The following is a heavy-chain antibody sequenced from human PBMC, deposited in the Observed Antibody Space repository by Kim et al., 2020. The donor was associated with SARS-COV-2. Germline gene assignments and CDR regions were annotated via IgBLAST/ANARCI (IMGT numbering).Heavy chain of an antibody. CDR1: GFTFSSYG. D-gene: IGHD3-10*01. V-gene: IGHV3-30*18. J-gene: IGHJ4*02. Sequence: GGYLRLSCEVSGFTFSSYGMHWVRQTPGKGLEWVAVISNDGSNEHYVDFAKGRFTISRDNSKNTLYLQMKSLRVEDTALYYCAKDTDYFGSGPFDSWGQGTLVTVSS. CDR3: AKDTDYFGSGPFDS. CDR2: ISNDGSNE.